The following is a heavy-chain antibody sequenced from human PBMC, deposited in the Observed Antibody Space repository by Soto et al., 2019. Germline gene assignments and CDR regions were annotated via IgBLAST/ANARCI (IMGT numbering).Heavy chain of an antibody. CDR2: IYYSGST. J-gene: IGHJ4*02. CDR1: GGFISRCDYY. D-gene: IGHD3-22*01. CDR3: ARGSFKSSEHRRGYYGY. V-gene: IGHV4-30-4*01. Sequence: SETLSLTCTVSGGFISRCDYYWSWIRQPPGKGLEWIGYIYYSGSTYYNPSLKSRVTISVDTSKNQFSLKLSSVTAADTAVYYCARGSFKSSEHRRGYYGYWGQGTVVTGSS.